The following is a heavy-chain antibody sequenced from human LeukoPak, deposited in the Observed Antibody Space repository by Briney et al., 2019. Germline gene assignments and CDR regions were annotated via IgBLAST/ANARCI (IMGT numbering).Heavy chain of an antibody. Sequence: GGALRLSCAASGIRFNTYGMHGVRQAPGKGLEGGAFIRYDGSEKYYVDSVKGRFTISRDSSENKMYLQMNNLKTEDTATYYCVKDLSTRCHYLCSYAFDIWGQGTLVTVSS. V-gene: IGHV3-30*02. CDR3: VKDLSTRCHYLCSYAFDI. J-gene: IGHJ3*02. CDR1: GIRFNTYG. D-gene: IGHD2-2*01. CDR2: IRYDGSEK.